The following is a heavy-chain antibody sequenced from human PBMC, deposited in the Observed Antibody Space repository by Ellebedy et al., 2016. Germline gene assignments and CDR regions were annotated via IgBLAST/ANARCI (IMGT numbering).Heavy chain of an antibody. CDR1: GFILSSYW. V-gene: IGHV3-74*01. CDR2: IRGDGIST. D-gene: IGHD1-26*01. J-gene: IGHJ4*02. Sequence: GESLKISXAASGFILSSYWMHWVRQVPGKGLVWVSHIRGDGISTSYADSVKGRFTISRDNAKNTMYLQMNSLRAEDTAVYYCARDGVGAIDLDSWGQGTLVTVSS. CDR3: ARDGVGAIDLDS.